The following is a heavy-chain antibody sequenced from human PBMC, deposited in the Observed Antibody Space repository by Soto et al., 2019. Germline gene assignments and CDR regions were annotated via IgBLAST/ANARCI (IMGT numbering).Heavy chain of an antibody. CDR3: ASSGVCSIFSCYLPFDY. Sequence: QVHLVESGGGVVQPGRSLRLSCAASGFSFSNHAMHWVRHAPGKGLEWVAIISSDGSSEDYADSVKGRFSISRDNSKNTLYLQMNSLRTEDTAKYYFASSGVCSIFSCYLPFDYWGQGTLVTVSS. CDR1: GFSFSNHA. D-gene: IGHD2-15*01. CDR2: ISSDGSSE. V-gene: IGHV3-30-3*01. J-gene: IGHJ4*02.